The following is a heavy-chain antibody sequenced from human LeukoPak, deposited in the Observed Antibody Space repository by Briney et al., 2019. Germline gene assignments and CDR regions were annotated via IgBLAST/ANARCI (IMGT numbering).Heavy chain of an antibody. V-gene: IGHV4-34*01. CDR3: ARGFSYDILTGYSPSYYYYYMDV. CDR1: GGSFSGYY. D-gene: IGHD3-9*01. J-gene: IGHJ6*03. Sequence: PSETLSLTCAVYGGSFSGYYWSWIRQPPGKGLEWIGEINHSGSTNYNPSLKSRVTISVDTSKNQFSLKPSSVTAADTAVYYCARGFSYDILTGYSPSYYYYYMDVWGKGTTVTVSS. CDR2: INHSGST.